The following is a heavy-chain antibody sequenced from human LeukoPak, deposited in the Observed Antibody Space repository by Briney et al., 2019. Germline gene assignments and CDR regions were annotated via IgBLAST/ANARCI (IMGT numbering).Heavy chain of an antibody. CDR3: ARVATGGYSSGWPFFDY. D-gene: IGHD6-19*01. CDR2: IIPIFGTA. Sequence: SVKVSCKASGGTFSSYAISWVRQAPGQGLEWMGGIIPIFGTANYAQKFQGRVTITADKSTSTAYMELSSLRSEDTAVYYCARVATGGYSSGWPFFDYWGQGTLVTVSS. J-gene: IGHJ4*02. CDR1: GGTFSSYA. V-gene: IGHV1-69*06.